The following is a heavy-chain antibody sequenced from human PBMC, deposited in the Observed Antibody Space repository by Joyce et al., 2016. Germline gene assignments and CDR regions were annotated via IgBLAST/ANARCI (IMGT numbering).Heavy chain of an antibody. CDR2: INVGNGNT. Sequence: QVQLVQSETELKRPGTSVRVSCKTSGYTFSSYHIHWVRQAPGQSVLWIGSINVGNGNTQASLALQSRLTLTRDTSARTVYMELNDLRAEDTALYFCARRWSQKGYYVDFWGQGTLVIVSS. CDR3: ARRWSQKGYYVDF. D-gene: IGHD3-3*01. V-gene: IGHV1-3*01. J-gene: IGHJ4*02. CDR1: GYTFSSYH.